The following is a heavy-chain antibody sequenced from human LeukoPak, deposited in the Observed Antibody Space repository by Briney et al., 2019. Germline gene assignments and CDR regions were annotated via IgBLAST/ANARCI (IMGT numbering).Heavy chain of an antibody. D-gene: IGHD6-6*01. CDR3: ARQISTRPEYFQE. CDR1: GGSISTSSYY. J-gene: IGHJ1*01. Sequence: SETLSLTCTVSGGSISTSSYYWGWIRQTPGKRLEWIGSIHYTGSAFHNPSLQSRVTISVDTSKKQFSLRLSSVTAADMGVYYCARQISTRPEYFQEWGQGTLVSVSS. V-gene: IGHV4-39*01. CDR2: IHYTGSA.